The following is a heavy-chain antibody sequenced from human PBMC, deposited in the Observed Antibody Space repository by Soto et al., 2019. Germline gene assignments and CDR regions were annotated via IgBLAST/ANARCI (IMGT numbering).Heavy chain of an antibody. D-gene: IGHD2-15*01. CDR1: GFTFSDHY. CDR3: ARHGRSGRAFDA. CDR2: TRNKADSYTT. J-gene: IGHJ4*02. V-gene: IGHV3-72*01. Sequence: EVQLVESGGGLVQPGGSLRLSCAASGFTFSDHYMDWVRQAPGKGLEWVGRTRNKADSYTTEYAASVKGRFTISRDDSKNSLYLEMNSLKSEDTGVYYCARHGRSGRAFDAWGQGTLVTVSS.